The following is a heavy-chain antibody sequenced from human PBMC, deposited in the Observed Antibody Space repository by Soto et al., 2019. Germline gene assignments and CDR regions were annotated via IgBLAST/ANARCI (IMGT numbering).Heavy chain of an antibody. J-gene: IGHJ6*02. Sequence: PGESLKISCKGSGYTFTSNWIGWVRQMPGKGLEWMGIIYPGDSETRYSPSFQGQVTISADKSINTAYLQWSSLKASDTAMYYCARTAAAGKYYYGVDVWGQGTTVTVSS. CDR3: ARTAAAGKYYYGVDV. CDR2: IYPGDSET. D-gene: IGHD6-13*01. V-gene: IGHV5-51*01. CDR1: GYTFTSNW.